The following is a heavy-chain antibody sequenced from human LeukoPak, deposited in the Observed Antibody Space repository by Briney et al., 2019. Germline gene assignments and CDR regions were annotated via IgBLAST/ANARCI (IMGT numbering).Heavy chain of an antibody. V-gene: IGHV4-59*08. CDR3: ARHSIAAAGYPSHYFDY. J-gene: IGHJ4*02. D-gene: IGHD6-13*01. Sequence: PSETLSLTCTVSGGSISSYYWSWIRQPPGKGLEWIGYIYYSGSTNYNPSLKSRVTISVDTSKNQFSLKLSSVTAADTAVYYCARHSIAAAGYPSHYFDYWGKGTLVTVSS. CDR2: IYYSGST. CDR1: GGSISSYY.